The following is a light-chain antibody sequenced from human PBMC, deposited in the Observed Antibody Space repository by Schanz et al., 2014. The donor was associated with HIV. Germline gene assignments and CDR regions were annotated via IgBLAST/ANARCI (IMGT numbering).Light chain of an antibody. CDR1: YSNIGNNY. J-gene: IGLJ2*01. CDR3: GTWDSTLSAVV. V-gene: IGLV1-51*01. Sequence: QSVLTQPPSVSAAPGQKVIISCSGGYSNIGNNYVSWYQQFPGAAPRLLIYLNNQRPSGIPDRFSGSKSGTSATLVITGLQPGDEADYYCGTWDSTLSAVVFGGGTKLTVL. CDR2: LNN.